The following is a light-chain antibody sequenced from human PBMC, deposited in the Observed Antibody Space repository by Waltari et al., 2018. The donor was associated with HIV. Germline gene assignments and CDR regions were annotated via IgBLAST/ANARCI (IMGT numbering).Light chain of an antibody. J-gene: IGLJ2*01. Sequence: QSALTQPASVSGSPGQSVTISCTGPNSNVGSYNIVSRYHSHPGRALKVISYEVTQRPSGVSSRFSGSKSGNTASLTSSGLQAEDEANYYCCSYTGTNPFLLFGGGTKLTVL. V-gene: IGLV2-23*02. CDR1: NSNVGSYNI. CDR2: EVT. CDR3: CSYTGTNPFLL.